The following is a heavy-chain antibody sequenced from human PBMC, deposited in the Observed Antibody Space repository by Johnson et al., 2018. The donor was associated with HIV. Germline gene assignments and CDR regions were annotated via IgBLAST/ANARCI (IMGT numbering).Heavy chain of an antibody. D-gene: IGHD6-19*01. CDR1: GFTVSSNY. V-gene: IGHV3-66*01. Sequence: MLLVESGGGLVQPGGSLRLSCAASGFTVSSNYMSWVRQAPGKGLEWVSVIYSGGSTYYADSVKGRFTIPRDHSKNTLDLQMNSLRAEDTAVYYCVSSAQGSGWPPGAFDMWGQGTMGTVSS. J-gene: IGHJ3*02. CDR3: VSSAQGSGWPPGAFDM. CDR2: IYSGGST.